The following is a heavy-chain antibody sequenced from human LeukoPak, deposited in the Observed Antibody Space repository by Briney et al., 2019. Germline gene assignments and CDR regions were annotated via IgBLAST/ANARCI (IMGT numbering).Heavy chain of an antibody. CDR1: GFTFDDYA. V-gene: IGHV3-9*01. D-gene: IGHD6-6*01. J-gene: IGHJ4*02. CDR3: AKDTRDSSSSAYFDY. Sequence: GGSLRLSCAASGFTFDDYAMHWVRQAPGKGLEWVSGISWNSGSIGYADSVKGRFTISRDNAKNSLYLQMNGLRAEDTALYYCAKDTRDSSSSAYFDYWGQGTLVTVSS. CDR2: ISWNSGSI.